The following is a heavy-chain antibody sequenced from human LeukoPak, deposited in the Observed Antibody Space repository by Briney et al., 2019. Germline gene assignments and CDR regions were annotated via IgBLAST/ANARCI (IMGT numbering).Heavy chain of an antibody. Sequence: SETLSLTCTVSGGSISSGSYHWSWIRQPAGKALEWIGRIYPSGSTNYDPSLKSRVTISVDTSKNQFSLKMNSVTAADTAIYYCVRHYCGGDCYTNWFDPWGRGTLVTVSS. CDR2: IYPSGST. J-gene: IGHJ5*02. V-gene: IGHV4-61*02. CDR1: GGSISSGSYH. CDR3: VRHYCGGDCYTNWFDP. D-gene: IGHD2-21*02.